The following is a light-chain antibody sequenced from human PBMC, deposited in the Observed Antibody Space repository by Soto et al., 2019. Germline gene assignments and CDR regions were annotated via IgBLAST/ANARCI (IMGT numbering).Light chain of an antibody. CDR1: HDIRDH. J-gene: IGKJ1*01. CDR2: KAS. CDR3: QHYNSYSEA. V-gene: IGKV1-5*03. Sequence: IQMTQSPSSLSASVGDRVTLTCQASHDIRDHLHWYQQKPGKAPKLLIYKASTLKSGVPSRFSGSGSGTEFTLTISSLQPDDFATYYCQHYNSYSEAFGQGTKVDIK.